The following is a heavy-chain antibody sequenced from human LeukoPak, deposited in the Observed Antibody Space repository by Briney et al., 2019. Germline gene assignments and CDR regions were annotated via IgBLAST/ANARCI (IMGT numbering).Heavy chain of an antibody. V-gene: IGHV3-48*03. J-gene: IGHJ4*02. Sequence: GGSLRLSCAASGFTFSSYEMNWVRQAPGKGLEWVSYISTGGSNMYYADPVKGRFTVSRNNAKNSLYLQMSSLRAEDTAVYYCAREGTNGDVFDYWGQGTLVTVSS. D-gene: IGHD2-8*01. CDR3: AREGTNGDVFDY. CDR2: ISTGGSNM. CDR1: GFTFSSYE.